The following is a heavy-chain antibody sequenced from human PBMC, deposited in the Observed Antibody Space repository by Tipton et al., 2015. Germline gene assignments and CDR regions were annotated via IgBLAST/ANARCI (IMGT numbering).Heavy chain of an antibody. CDR3: AGGDNVVRPGTKSDDYYYGMDV. D-gene: IGHD1-1*01. CDR1: GDSFSKYS. J-gene: IGHJ6*02. Sequence: QLVQSGPEVKKPGSSVKVSCKVSGDSFSKYSISWVRQAPRQGLEWMGGIISFFHLTKYAPMLEGRVTITADESTSTVYMDLRSLRSEDTAVYFCAGGDNVVRPGTKSDDYYYGMDVWGQGTTVTVSS. CDR2: IISFFHLT. V-gene: IGHV1-69*01.